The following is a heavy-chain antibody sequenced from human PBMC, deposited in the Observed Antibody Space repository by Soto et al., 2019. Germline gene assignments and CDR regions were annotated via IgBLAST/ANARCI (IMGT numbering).Heavy chain of an antibody. CDR3: APGSSWFDP. J-gene: IGHJ5*02. CDR1: GFTFNRYN. Sequence: GGSLRLSCAASGFTFNRYNINWIRQAPGKGLEWVSYIDSASRTIYYADSVKGRFTISRDNAKNSLYLQMNSLREEDTAVYYCAPGSSWFDPWGHGTMVTVS. V-gene: IGHV3-48*02. CDR2: IDSASRTI.